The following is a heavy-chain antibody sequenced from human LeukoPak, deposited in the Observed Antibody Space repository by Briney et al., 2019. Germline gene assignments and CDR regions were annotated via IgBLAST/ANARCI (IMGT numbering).Heavy chain of an antibody. Sequence: SVTVSCKASGGTFSSYAISWVRQAPGQGLEWMGGIIPIFGTANYAQKFQGRVTITADESTSTAYMELSSLRSEDTAVYYCARQGYSGHSQGAADYWGQGTLVTVSS. D-gene: IGHD4-23*01. CDR2: IIPIFGTA. V-gene: IGHV1-69*13. J-gene: IGHJ4*02. CDR3: ARQGYSGHSQGAADY. CDR1: GGTFSSYA.